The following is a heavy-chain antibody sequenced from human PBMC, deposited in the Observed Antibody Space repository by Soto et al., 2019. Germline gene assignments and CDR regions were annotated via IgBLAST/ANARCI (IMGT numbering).Heavy chain of an antibody. CDR2: IYYSGST. V-gene: IGHV4-31*01. D-gene: IGHD3-22*01. Sequence: QVQLQESGPGLVKPSQTLSLICNVSGDSISSGGYYWNWIRQHPGKGLEWIGYIYYSGSTYYNPPLKRLVTMSVDTSKNHFSLKLSSVTAADTAVYYCARGDDSSGYHYFDYWGQGTLVTVSS. CDR1: GDSISSGGYY. CDR3: ARGDDSSGYHYFDY. J-gene: IGHJ4*02.